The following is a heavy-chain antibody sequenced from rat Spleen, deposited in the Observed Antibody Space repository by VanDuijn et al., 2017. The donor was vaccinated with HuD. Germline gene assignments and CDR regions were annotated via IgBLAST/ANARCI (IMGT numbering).Heavy chain of an antibody. D-gene: IGHD1-2*01. V-gene: IGHV5-58*01. CDR1: GFTFSRYW. Sequence: EVQLVETGGGLVQPGRSLKLSCVASGFTFSRYWMYWIRQAPGKGLEWVASITNASGRTYYPDSVKGRFTVSRDTAQNILYLQMNSLQTEDTATYYCARGDSSSPRGGYWGQGVMVTVSS. CDR2: ITNASGRT. J-gene: IGHJ2*01. CDR3: ARGDSSSPRGGY.